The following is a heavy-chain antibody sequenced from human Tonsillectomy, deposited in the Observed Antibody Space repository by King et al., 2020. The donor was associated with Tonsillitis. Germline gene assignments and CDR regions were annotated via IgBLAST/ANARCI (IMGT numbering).Heavy chain of an antibody. CDR1: GYTFTGYY. CDR2: INPNRGGP. V-gene: IGHV1-2*02. D-gene: IGHD3-22*01. Sequence: HVQLVESGAEVKKPGASVKVSCKASGYTFTGYYMHWVRQAPGQGLEWMGWINPNRGGPNYAQEFQGRVTMTRDTSISTAYMELSRLRSDDTAVYYCARGVTYYYDSSGYGHYFDYWGQGTLVTVSS. J-gene: IGHJ4*02. CDR3: ARGVTYYYDSSGYGHYFDY.